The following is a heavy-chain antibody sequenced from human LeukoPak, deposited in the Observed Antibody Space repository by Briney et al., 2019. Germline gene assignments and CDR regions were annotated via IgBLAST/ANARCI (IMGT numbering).Heavy chain of an antibody. CDR1: GFTFSSYA. J-gene: IGHJ4*02. D-gene: IGHD1-14*01. CDR3: VKDNPLDY. V-gene: IGHV3-30*02. CDR2: IRYDGNNK. Sequence: PGGSLRLSCAASGFTFSSYAMHWVRQAPGKGVDWVAFIRYDGNNKLYADSVKGRFTISRDNSKNTLYLHINSLRAEDTAVYYCVKDNPLDYWGQGTLVIVSS.